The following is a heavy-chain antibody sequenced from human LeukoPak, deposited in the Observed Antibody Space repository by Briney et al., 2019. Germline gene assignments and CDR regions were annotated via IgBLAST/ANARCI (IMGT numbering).Heavy chain of an antibody. J-gene: IGHJ4*02. CDR2: IYPGDSDT. CDR3: AILSSGWYYFDY. Sequence: GESLKISCKGSGYSFINYWIGWVRQMPGKGLEWMAIIYPGDSDTKYSPSFQGQVTISADKSITTAFVQWSSLKASDTAMYYCAILSSGWYYFDYWGQGTLVTVSS. CDR1: GYSFINYW. D-gene: IGHD6-19*01. V-gene: IGHV5-51*01.